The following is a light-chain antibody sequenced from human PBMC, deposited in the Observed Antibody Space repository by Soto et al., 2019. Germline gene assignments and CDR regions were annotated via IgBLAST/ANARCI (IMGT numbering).Light chain of an antibody. CDR3: QQYASSPVYI. CDR2: GAS. Sequence: EIVLTQSPGTLSLSPGERATLSCRASQSVSSSYLAWYQQKPGQAPRLLIYGASSRATGIPDRFSGSGSGTAFTLTISRLAPEDFAVYYCQQYASSPVYIFGQGTKLEIK. CDR1: QSVSSSY. J-gene: IGKJ2*01. V-gene: IGKV3-20*01.